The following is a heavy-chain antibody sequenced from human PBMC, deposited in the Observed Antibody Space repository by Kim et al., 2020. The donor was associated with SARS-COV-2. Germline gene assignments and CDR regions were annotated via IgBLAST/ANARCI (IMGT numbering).Heavy chain of an antibody. J-gene: IGHJ4*02. CDR3: ARDLGRDSSFDY. CDR1: SGSISSYY. V-gene: IGHV4-59*01. Sequence: SETLSLTCTVSSGSISSYYWSWIRQPPGKGLEWIGYIYYSGSTNYNPSLKSRVTISVDTSKNQFSLKLSSVTAADTAVYYCARDLGRDSSFDYWGQGTLVTVSS. D-gene: IGHD6-19*01. CDR2: IYYSGST.